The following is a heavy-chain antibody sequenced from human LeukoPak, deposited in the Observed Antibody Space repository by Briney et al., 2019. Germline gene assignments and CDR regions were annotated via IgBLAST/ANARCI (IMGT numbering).Heavy chain of an antibody. Sequence: GGSLRLSCAASGFTFSSYAMSWVRQAPGKGLEWVSAISGSGGSTYYADSVKGRFTISRDNSKNTLYLQMNSLTTEDTAVYYCARGSRPNYFDTMNIWGQGTMVTVSS. V-gene: IGHV3-23*01. CDR3: ARGSRPNYFDTMNI. CDR1: GFTFSSYA. J-gene: IGHJ3*02. D-gene: IGHD3-22*01. CDR2: ISGSGGST.